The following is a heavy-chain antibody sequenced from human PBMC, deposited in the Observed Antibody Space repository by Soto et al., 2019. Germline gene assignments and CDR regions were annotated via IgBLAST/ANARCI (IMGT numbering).Heavy chain of an antibody. D-gene: IGHD5-18*01. V-gene: IGHV4-30-2*01. Sequence: SETLSLTCAVSGGSISSGGYSWSWIRQPPGKGLEWIGYIYHSGSTYYNPSLKSRVTISVDRSKNQFSLKLSSVTAADTAVYYCARAARGYSYGWGAYYFDYWGQGTLVTVSS. CDR2: IYHSGST. CDR1: GGSISSGGYS. J-gene: IGHJ4*02. CDR3: ARAARGYSYGWGAYYFDY.